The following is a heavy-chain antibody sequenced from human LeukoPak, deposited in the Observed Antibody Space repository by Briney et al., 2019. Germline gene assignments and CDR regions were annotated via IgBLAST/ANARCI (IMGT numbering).Heavy chain of an antibody. D-gene: IGHD4-11*01. CDR1: GFTFSSYS. J-gene: IGHJ4*02. CDR2: ISSGSSTI. Sequence: GGSLRLSCAASGFTFSSYSMNWVRQAPGKGLEWVSYISSGSSTIYYADSVKGRFTISRDNAKNSLYLQMNSLRAEDTAVYYCARGGASTVTTYWDYWGQGTLVTVSS. V-gene: IGHV3-48*01. CDR3: ARGGASTVTTYWDY.